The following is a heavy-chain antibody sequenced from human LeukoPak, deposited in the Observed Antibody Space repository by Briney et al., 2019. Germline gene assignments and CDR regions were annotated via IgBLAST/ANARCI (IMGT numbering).Heavy chain of an antibody. CDR1: GFTVSSNY. D-gene: IGHD5-12*01. Sequence: GASLRLSCAASGFTVSSNYISWVRQAPGKGLEWVSGINWNGGSTGYADSVKGRFTISRDNAKNSLYLQMNSLRAEDTALYHCARDPGVATIKDDAFDIWGQGTMVTVSS. J-gene: IGHJ3*02. CDR3: ARDPGVATIKDDAFDI. CDR2: INWNGGST. V-gene: IGHV3-20*01.